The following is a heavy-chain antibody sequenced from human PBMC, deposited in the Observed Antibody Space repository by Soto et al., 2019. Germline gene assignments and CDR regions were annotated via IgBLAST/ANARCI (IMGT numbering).Heavy chain of an antibody. CDR3: ARGIAARPEGAFDI. CDR1: GGSFSGYY. D-gene: IGHD6-6*01. V-gene: IGHV4-34*01. CDR2: INHSGST. Sequence: QVQLQQWGAGLLKPSETLSLTCAVYGGSFSGYYWSWIRQPPGKGLEWIGEINHSGSTNYNPSLKSRVTISVDTSKNQFSLKLSSVTAADTAVYYCARGIAARPEGAFDIWGQGTMVTVSS. J-gene: IGHJ3*02.